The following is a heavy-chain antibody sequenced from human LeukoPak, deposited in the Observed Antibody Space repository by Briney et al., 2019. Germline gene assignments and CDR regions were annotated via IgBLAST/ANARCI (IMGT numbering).Heavy chain of an antibody. CDR1: GFTFSSYS. CDR2: ITTSSTYI. D-gene: IGHD6-19*01. J-gene: IGHJ4*02. V-gene: IGHV3-21*01. Sequence: GGSLGLSCAASGFTFSSYSMSWVRQAPGKGLELVSSITTSSTYISYADSVKGRFTISRDNAKNSLYLQMNSLRAEDTAVYYCARGKYSSGWFDYWGQGTLVTVSS. CDR3: ARGKYSSGWFDY.